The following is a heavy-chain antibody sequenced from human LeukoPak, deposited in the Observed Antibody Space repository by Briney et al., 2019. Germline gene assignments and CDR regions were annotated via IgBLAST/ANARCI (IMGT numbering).Heavy chain of an antibody. CDR3: AREPTSGREPTSGRPLDY. J-gene: IGHJ4*02. CDR2: IYSSGSN. CDR1: GGSISGNF. V-gene: IGHV4-4*07. D-gene: IGHD5-12*01. Sequence: PSETLSLTCTVSGGSISGNFWTWIRQPAGKGLEWIGRIYSSGSNNYNPSLKSRVTMSLDTSKNHFSLNLTSVTAADTAVYYCAREPTSGREPTSGRPLDYWGQGTLVTVSS.